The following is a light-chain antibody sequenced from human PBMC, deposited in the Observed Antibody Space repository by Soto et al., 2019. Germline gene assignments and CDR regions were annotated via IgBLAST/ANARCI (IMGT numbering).Light chain of an antibody. V-gene: IGLV1-40*01. CDR1: SSNIGAGYD. J-gene: IGLJ1*01. Sequence: QSVLTQPASVSGAPGQRVTNSWPGRSSNIGAGYDVPCYQQLPGTAPNLLIYGDSNQPAGVPDRFSGAKSGTSDTLAITWPQAEDEADYYCCLYAGGYTHVFRNGTQGTVL. CDR3: CLYAGGYTHV. CDR2: GDS.